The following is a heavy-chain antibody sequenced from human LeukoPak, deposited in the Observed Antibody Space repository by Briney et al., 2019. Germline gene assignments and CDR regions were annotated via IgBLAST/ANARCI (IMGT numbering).Heavy chain of an antibody. D-gene: IGHD3-10*01. J-gene: IGHJ4*02. V-gene: IGHV1-8*01. CDR1: GYTFTSYD. CDR3: ARRGRASEIDY. CDR2: MNPNSGNT. Sequence: ASVKVSCKASGYTFTSYDINWVRQATGQGLEWMGWMNPNSGNTGYAQKFQGRVIMTRNTSIRTAYMELSSLRYEDTAVYYCARRGRASEIDYWGQGTLVTVSS.